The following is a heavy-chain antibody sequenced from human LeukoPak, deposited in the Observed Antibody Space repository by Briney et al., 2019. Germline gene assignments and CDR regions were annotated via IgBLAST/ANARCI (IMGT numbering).Heavy chain of an antibody. CDR3: AIYVWGSSQGVDY. J-gene: IGHJ4*02. D-gene: IGHD3-16*01. CDR2: ISSSGSTI. Sequence: GGSLRLSCAASGFTFSSYEMNWVRQAPGKGLEWVSYISSSGSTIYYADSVKGRFTISRDNAKNSLYLQMNSLRAEDTAVYYCAIYVWGSSQGVDYWGQGTLVTVSS. V-gene: IGHV3-48*03. CDR1: GFTFSSYE.